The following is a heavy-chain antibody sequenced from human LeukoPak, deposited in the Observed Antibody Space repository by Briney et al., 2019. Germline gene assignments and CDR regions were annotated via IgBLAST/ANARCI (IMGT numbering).Heavy chain of an antibody. J-gene: IGHJ4*02. CDR2: ISSSGSTR. CDR3: ARDPGSLDADY. V-gene: IGHV3-11*01. D-gene: IGHD6-25*01. Sequence: PGGSLRLSCAASGFTFSDYYMSSIRQAPGKGLEWVSYISSSGSTRYYADSVKGRFTISRDNAKNSLYLQMNSLRAEDTAVYYCARDPGSLDADYWGQGTLVTVSS. CDR1: GFTFSDYY.